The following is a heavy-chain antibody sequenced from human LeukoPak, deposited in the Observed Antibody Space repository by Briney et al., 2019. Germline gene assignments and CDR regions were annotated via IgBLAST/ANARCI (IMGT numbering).Heavy chain of an antibody. V-gene: IGHV3-7*01. CDR2: IKQDESEK. J-gene: IGHJ3*02. D-gene: IGHD2-2*01. CDR1: GFIFSSYW. CDR3: ARLSDSISCFGFDI. Sequence: PGGSLRLSCEASGFIFSSYWISWVRQAPGKGLEWVANIKQDESEKYYVDSVKGRFTISRDNAKNSLYLQMNSLRAEDTAVYYCARLSDSISCFGFDIWGQGTTVTVSS.